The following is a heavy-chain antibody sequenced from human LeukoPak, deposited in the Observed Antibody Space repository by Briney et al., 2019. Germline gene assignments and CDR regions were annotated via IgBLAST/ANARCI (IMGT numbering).Heavy chain of an antibody. V-gene: IGHV4-59*01. J-gene: IGHJ5*02. CDR3: ARVVVAAGYNWFDP. Sequence: SETLSLTCTVSGGSISSYYWSWIRQPPGKGLEWIGYIYYSGSTNYNPSLKSRVTMSVDTSKNQFSLKLSSVTAADTAVYYCARVVVAAGYNWFDPWGQGTLVTVSS. CDR1: GGSISSYY. D-gene: IGHD2-15*01. CDR2: IYYSGST.